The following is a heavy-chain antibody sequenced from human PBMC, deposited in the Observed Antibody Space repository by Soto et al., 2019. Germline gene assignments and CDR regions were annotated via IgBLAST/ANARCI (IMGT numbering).Heavy chain of an antibody. CDR3: ARGGTMIVDSYYFDY. V-gene: IGHV4-59*01. Sequence: SETLSLTCTVSGGSISSYYWSWIRQPPGKGLEWIGYIYYSGSTNYNPSLKSRVTISVDTSKNQFSLKLSSVTAADTAVYYCARGGTMIVDSYYFDYWGQGTLVTVSS. D-gene: IGHD3-22*01. J-gene: IGHJ4*02. CDR2: IYYSGST. CDR1: GGSISSYY.